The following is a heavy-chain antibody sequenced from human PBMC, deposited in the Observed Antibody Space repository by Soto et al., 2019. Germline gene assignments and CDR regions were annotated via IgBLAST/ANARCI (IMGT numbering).Heavy chain of an antibody. Sequence: GGSLRLSCAGSGFTFGRHWMTWVRQAPGKGLEWVSTIRNSSSDIYYADSVKGRFTISRDNAKNSLYLQMNSLRAEDTAVYYCARGDRMSYYYYYGMDVWGQGTTVTVSS. CDR2: IRNSSSDI. J-gene: IGHJ6*02. CDR3: ARGDRMSYYYYYGMDV. CDR1: GFTFGRHW. D-gene: IGHD2-21*02. V-gene: IGHV3-21*01.